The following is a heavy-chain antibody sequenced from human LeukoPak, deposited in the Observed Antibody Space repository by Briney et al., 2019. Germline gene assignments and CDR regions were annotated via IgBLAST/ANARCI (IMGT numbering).Heavy chain of an antibody. CDR2: IYYSGNT. D-gene: IGHD5-12*01. CDR3: ARDSGYDSSWFDP. CDR1: GGSISSGGYY. Sequence: SETLSLTCTVSGGSISSGGYYWSWIRQHPGKGLEWIGYIYYSGNTYYNSSLKSRVTISVDTSKNQFSLKLTSVTAADTAVYYCARDSGYDSSWFDPWGQGTLVTVSS. J-gene: IGHJ5*02. V-gene: IGHV4-31*03.